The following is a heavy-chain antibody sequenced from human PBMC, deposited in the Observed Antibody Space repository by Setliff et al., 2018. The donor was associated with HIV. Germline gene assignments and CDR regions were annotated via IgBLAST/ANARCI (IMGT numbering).Heavy chain of an antibody. CDR2: ISGSGGST. CDR1: GFTFSSYA. D-gene: IGHD3-22*01. CDR3: AKDTDSSGYLRVYYFDY. Sequence: GGSLRLSCAASGFTFSSYAMSWVRQAPGKGLEWVSAISGSGGSTYYADSVKGRFTISRENSKNTLYLQMNSLRAEDTAVYYCAKDTDSSGYLRVYYFDYWGQGTLVTVSS. V-gene: IGHV3-23*01. J-gene: IGHJ4*02.